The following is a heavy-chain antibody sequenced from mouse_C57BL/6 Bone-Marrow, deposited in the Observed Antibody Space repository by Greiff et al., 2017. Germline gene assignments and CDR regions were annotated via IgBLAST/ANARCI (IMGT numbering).Heavy chain of an antibody. J-gene: IGHJ2*03. V-gene: IGHV14-4*01. Sequence: EVQLQQSGAELVRPGASVKLSCTASGFTFKDDYMHWVKQRPEQGLEWIGWIDPENGDTEYAPEFQGKATITADTSSNTAYLQLSSLTSEDTAVYYFTPPDWGCFDYWGRGTSLTVSS. CDR2: IDPENGDT. CDR1: GFTFKDDY. CDR3: TPPDWGCFDY. D-gene: IGHD3-3*01.